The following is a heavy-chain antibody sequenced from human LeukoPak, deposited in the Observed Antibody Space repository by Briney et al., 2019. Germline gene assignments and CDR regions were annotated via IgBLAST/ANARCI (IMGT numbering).Heavy chain of an antibody. CDR2: IYPGDSDT. V-gene: IGHV5-51*01. J-gene: IGHJ2*01. CDR1: GYNFATYW. Sequence: GESLHISCKGSGYNFATYWIGWARPMPGKGLEWMGIIYPGDSDTRYSPSFQGQVTISADKSISTAYLQWSSLKASDTAMYYCARQGYGDWYFDFWGRGTLVTVSS. CDR3: ARQGYGDWYFDF. D-gene: IGHD4-17*01.